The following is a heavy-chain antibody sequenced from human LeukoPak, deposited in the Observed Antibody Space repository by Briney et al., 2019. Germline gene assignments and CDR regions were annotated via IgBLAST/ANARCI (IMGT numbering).Heavy chain of an antibody. CDR2: NYHSGST. Sequence: PSETLSLTCAVSGYSISSGYYWGWTRPPPGKGLEWIGSNYHSGSTYYNPSLKSRVTISADTSKNHFSLKLSSVTAADTAVYYCARRGTIFGVTNFDYWGQGTLVTVSS. CDR1: GYSISSGYY. J-gene: IGHJ4*02. CDR3: ARRGTIFGVTNFDY. V-gene: IGHV4-38-2*01. D-gene: IGHD3-3*01.